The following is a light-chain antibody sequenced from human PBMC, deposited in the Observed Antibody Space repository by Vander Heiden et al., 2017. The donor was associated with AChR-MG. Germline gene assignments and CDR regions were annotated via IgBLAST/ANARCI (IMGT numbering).Light chain of an antibody. Sequence: SYVLTQPPPVSVAPGKTARITCGGNNMGSKSVHGYQQKPGQAPVLVIDYDSDRPSGIPERFSGSNSGNTATLTISRVEAGDEADYYCQVWDSSSDHPVFGGGTKLTVL. CDR1: NMGSKS. J-gene: IGLJ3*02. CDR3: QVWDSSSDHPV. CDR2: YDS. V-gene: IGLV3-21*04.